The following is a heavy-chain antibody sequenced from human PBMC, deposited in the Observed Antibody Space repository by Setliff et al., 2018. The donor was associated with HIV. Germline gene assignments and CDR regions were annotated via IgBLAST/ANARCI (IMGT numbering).Heavy chain of an antibody. J-gene: IGHJ4*01. Sequence: GASVKVPCKASGYTSTGYYVHWVRQAPGQGLEWMGRINLNSGGTTYAQRFQGRVTMTWDTSISTAYMELSRLTSDDTAVYYCARSSISEYLLYFWGHGTLVTVSS. CDR1: GYTSTGYY. CDR3: ARSSISEYLLYF. D-gene: IGHD2-2*02. V-gene: IGHV1-2*06. CDR2: INLNSGGT.